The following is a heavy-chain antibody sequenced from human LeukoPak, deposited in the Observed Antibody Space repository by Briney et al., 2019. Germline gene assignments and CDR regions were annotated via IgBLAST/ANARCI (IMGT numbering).Heavy chain of an antibody. CDR2: ISGRGDST. V-gene: IGHV3-23*01. CDR3: ANDLTGGSYYFAMDV. Sequence: WEALRLSCTASGRIFSNYAMTWVCQPPPKGMAWVSAISGRGDSTYYADSVKGRFTISRDNSKNTLYLQMTNLRAEDTAVYYCANDLTGGSYYFAMDVWGPGTTVTVSS. CDR1: GRIFSNYA. J-gene: IGHJ6*02. D-gene: IGHD7-27*01.